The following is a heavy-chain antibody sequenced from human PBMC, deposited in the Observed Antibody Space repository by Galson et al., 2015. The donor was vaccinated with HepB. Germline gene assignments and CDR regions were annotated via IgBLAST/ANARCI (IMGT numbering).Heavy chain of an antibody. D-gene: IGHD5-18*01. V-gene: IGHV4-31*03. CDR2: IYYSGST. J-gene: IGHJ4*02. CDR3: ARGRGRGYSYGYLGPTDY. CDR1: GGSISSGGYY. Sequence: TLSLTCTVSGGSISSGGYYWSWIRQHPGKGLEWIGYIYYSGSTYYNPSLKSRVTISVDTSKNQFSLKLSSVTAADTAVYYCARGRGRGYSYGYLGPTDYWGQGTLVTVSS.